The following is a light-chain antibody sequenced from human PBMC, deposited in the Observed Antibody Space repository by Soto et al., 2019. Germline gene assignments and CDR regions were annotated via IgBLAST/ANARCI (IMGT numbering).Light chain of an antibody. CDR3: QQSYDSPLT. Sequence: DIVMSQSPDSLAVSLGERATINCKSSQSVLYGFNNKNYLAWYQVKPGQPPKLLIYWASTRESGVPDRFSGTGSATDFTLTISSLQAEDVAVYYCQQSYDSPLTFGGGTKVDIK. J-gene: IGKJ4*01. V-gene: IGKV4-1*01. CDR1: QSVLYGFNNKNY. CDR2: WAS.